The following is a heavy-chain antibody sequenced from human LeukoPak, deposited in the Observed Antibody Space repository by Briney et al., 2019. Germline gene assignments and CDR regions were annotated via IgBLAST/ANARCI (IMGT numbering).Heavy chain of an antibody. D-gene: IGHD3-22*01. CDR2: INPNSGGT. Sequence: GASVKVSCKASGYTFTGSYIHWVRQAPGQGLEWMGWINPNSGGTNYAQKFRGRVTMTRDTSISTAYMELSRLRSDDTAVYYCARGKGITMIVAHWGQGTLVTVSS. V-gene: IGHV1-2*02. CDR3: ARGKGITMIVAH. J-gene: IGHJ4*02. CDR1: GYTFTGSY.